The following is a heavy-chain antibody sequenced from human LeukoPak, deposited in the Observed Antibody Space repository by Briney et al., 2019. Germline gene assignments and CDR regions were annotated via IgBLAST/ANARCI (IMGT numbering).Heavy chain of an antibody. V-gene: IGHV3-64D*06. Sequence: GGTLRLSCSVSGFTFSTYVMHWVRQAPGKGLEYVSAISSNGDNTYYADSVKGRFTISRDNSKNTLYLQMSSLRPDDTAVYFCVRGTGYWGQGTLVTVSS. CDR2: ISSNGDNT. CDR1: GFTFSTYV. J-gene: IGHJ4*02. CDR3: VRGTGY.